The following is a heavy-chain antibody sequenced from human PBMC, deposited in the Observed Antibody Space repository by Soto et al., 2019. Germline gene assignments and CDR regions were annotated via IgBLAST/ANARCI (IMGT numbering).Heavy chain of an antibody. CDR1: GGSILDSTYY. V-gene: IGHV4-39*01. CDR2: IFYSGGT. D-gene: IGHD3-22*01. Sequence: QLLLQESGPGLVKPSETLSLTCTVSGGSILDSTYYWAWIRQSPGKGLEWIGTIFYSGGTFYTPSLKSRVAMSVDTSNHPFSLKLSSGTAADTAVYYCARQASGYYYGWFDPWGQGTLVTVSS. J-gene: IGHJ5*02. CDR3: ARQASGYYYGWFDP.